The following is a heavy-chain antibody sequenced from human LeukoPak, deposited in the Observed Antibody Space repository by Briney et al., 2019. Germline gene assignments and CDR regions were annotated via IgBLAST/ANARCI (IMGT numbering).Heavy chain of an antibody. Sequence: GGSLRLSCAASGFTFSSYTMNWVRQAPGKGLEWVASVSSSSAYIYYADSMKGRFTISRDNAKNSLLLQMNSLRAEDTAVYYCARDQRRGGGPSGYYYGRGGFDYWGQGTLVTVSS. CDR1: GFTFSSYT. V-gene: IGHV3-21*01. D-gene: IGHD3-22*01. CDR2: VSSSSAYI. CDR3: ARDQRRGGGPSGYYYGRGGFDY. J-gene: IGHJ4*02.